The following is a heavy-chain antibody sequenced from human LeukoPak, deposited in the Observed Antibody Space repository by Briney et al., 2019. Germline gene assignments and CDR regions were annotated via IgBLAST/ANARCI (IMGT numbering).Heavy chain of an antibody. CDR3: ARLGFGELLYYCDY. CDR2: INPNSGAT. CDR1: GYSFTDYY. Sequence: GASVKVSCKASGYSFTDYYMHWVRQAPGQGLEWMGWINPNSGATSYAQKFQGRVTMTRDTSISTAYMEMNNLRSDDTAVYYCARLGFGELLYYCDYWGQGTLVTVSS. V-gene: IGHV1-2*02. J-gene: IGHJ4*02. D-gene: IGHD3-10*01.